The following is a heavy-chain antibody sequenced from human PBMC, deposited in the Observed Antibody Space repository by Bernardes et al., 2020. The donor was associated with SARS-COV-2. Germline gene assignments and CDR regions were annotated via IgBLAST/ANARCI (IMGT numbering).Heavy chain of an antibody. CDR1: GVSISSGDFY. V-gene: IGHV4-31*11. Sequence: SETLSLTCAVSGVSISSGDFYWSWIRQHPGKGLEWIGHLYNDGTTYYKPSLKSRIVISGDTSENQFSLRMNSVTAEDTAIYYCARNEVGPTGTDYWGQGTLVTVSS. CDR2: LYNDGTT. CDR3: ARNEVGPTGTDY. D-gene: IGHD1-26*01. J-gene: IGHJ4*02.